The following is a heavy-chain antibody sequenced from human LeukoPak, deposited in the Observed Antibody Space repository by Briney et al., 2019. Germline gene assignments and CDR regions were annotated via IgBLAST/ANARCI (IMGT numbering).Heavy chain of an antibody. D-gene: IGHD1-14*01. V-gene: IGHV3-53*01. CDR2: LYSDGNT. CDR1: GFTVITNG. J-gene: IGHJ4*02. Sequence: PGGSLRLSCAASGFTVITNGMTWVRQAPGKGLEWVSVLYSDGNTKYAGSVRGRFTISRDNSKNTLYLEMNSLRPDDTAVYYCARGVEPLAANTLAYWGQGTLVTVSS. CDR3: ARGVEPLAANTLAY.